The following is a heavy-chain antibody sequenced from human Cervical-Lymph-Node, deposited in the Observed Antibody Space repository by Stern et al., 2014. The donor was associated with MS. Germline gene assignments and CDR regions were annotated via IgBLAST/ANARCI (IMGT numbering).Heavy chain of an antibody. Sequence: QVQLVQSGAEVRKPGASVKVSCKASGYIFTNYYMHWVRQAPGQGLLWMGIINPSGGSTTYTQTFQGRVTVTRDTSTSTVYMELSSLRSEDTAVYYCARADREYSSAYYFDYWGQGNLVTDSS. CDR1: GYIFTNYY. J-gene: IGHJ4*02. V-gene: IGHV1-46*03. CDR2: INPSGGST. CDR3: ARADREYSSAYYFDY. D-gene: IGHD3-16*01.